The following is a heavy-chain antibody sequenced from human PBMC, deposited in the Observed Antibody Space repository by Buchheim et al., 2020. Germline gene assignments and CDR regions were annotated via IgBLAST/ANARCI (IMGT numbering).Heavy chain of an antibody. D-gene: IGHD5-18*01. CDR3: AREGRYSYGDDPETYYYYYGMDV. V-gene: IGHV3-7*01. CDR1: GFTFSSYW. J-gene: IGHJ6*02. Sequence: EVQLVESGGGLVQPGGSLRLSCAASGFTFSSYWMSWVRQAPGKGLEWVANIKQDGSEKYYVDSVKGRFTISRDNAKNSLYLQMNSLRAEDTAVYYCAREGRYSYGDDPETYYYYYGMDVWGQGTT. CDR2: IKQDGSEK.